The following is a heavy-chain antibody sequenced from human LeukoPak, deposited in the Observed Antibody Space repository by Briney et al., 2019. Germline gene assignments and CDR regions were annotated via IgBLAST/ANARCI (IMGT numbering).Heavy chain of an antibody. D-gene: IGHD2-15*01. Sequence: GESLKISCKGSGYRFIGFWIGWVRQMPGKGLEWMGIIHPGDSDTRYSPSFQGHVTFSIDRSVNSAYLQWNSLKASDTAIYYCARTFCSGASCYSPYYFDFWGQGTQVTVSS. V-gene: IGHV5-51*01. CDR3: ARTFCSGASCYSPYYFDF. J-gene: IGHJ4*02. CDR1: GYRFIGFW. CDR2: IHPGDSDT.